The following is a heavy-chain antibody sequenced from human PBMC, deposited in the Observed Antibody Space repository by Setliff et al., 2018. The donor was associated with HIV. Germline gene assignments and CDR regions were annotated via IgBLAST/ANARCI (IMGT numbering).Heavy chain of an antibody. Sequence: VASVKVSCKASGYTFTSHGITWVRQAPGQGLEWMGWISVYNGNTNYAQKLQGRVTMTTDTSTSTAYMELRSLRSDDTAVYYCARVGGPYYDLLTGYYGAVDYWGQGTLVTVSS. J-gene: IGHJ4*02. CDR1: GYTFTSHG. V-gene: IGHV1-18*01. D-gene: IGHD3-9*01. CDR2: ISVYNGNT. CDR3: ARVGGPYYDLLTGYYGAVDY.